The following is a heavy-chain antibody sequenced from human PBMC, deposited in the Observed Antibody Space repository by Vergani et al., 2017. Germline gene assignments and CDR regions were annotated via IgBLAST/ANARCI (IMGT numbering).Heavy chain of an antibody. V-gene: IGHV4-38-2*02. CDR3: GVIMVRSPRPDNWFDS. Sequence: QIQLQESGPGLVKPSETLSLTCSVSGYSISRGFYWAWIRQTPEKGLEWIGGMFHTGEASNSPSLQSRVAFSMDTSKNQFSLQLTSVTAAHTAVYFCGVIMVRSPRPDNWFDSWRRGTLVTVSS. CDR2: MFHTGEA. D-gene: IGHD3-10*01. CDR1: GYSISRGFY. J-gene: IGHJ5*01.